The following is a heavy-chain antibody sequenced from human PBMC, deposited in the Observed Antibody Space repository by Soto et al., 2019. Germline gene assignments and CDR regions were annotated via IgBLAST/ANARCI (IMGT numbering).Heavy chain of an antibody. J-gene: IGHJ6*02. Sequence: QVQLQESGPGLVKPSQTLSLTCTVSGDSISSGDYYWSWIRQPPGKGLEWIGYIYNSGSTYYNPSLNSRVTISVDTSKNQVSLKLRSVTAADTAVYYCARDYYGSPLAMDVWGQGTTVTVSS. V-gene: IGHV4-30-4*01. D-gene: IGHD3-10*01. CDR3: ARDYYGSPLAMDV. CDR2: IYNSGST. CDR1: GDSISSGDYY.